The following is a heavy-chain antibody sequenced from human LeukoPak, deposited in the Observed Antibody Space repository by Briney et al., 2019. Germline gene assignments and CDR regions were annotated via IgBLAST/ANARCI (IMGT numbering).Heavy chain of an antibody. CDR2: ISGSGGST. D-gene: IGHD6-25*01. CDR1: GFTFSSYA. CDR3: AKLSPAYYYGMDV. J-gene: IGHJ6*02. V-gene: IGHV3-23*01. Sequence: PGGSLRLSCAASGFTFSSYAMSWVCQAPGKGLEWVSAISGSGGSTHYADSVKGRFTISRDNSKNTLYLQMNSLRAEDTAVYYCAKLSPAYYYGMDVWGQGTTVTVSS.